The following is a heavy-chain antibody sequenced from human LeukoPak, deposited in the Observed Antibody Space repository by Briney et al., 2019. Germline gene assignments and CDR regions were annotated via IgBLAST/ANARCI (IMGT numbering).Heavy chain of an antibody. J-gene: IGHJ4*02. D-gene: IGHD3-10*01. CDR3: ASPLWFGEFDY. Sequence: GGSLRLSCAASGFTFSSYAMSWVRQAPGKGLEWVSAISGSGGSTYYADSVKGRFTISRDNSENTRYLQMNSLRAEDTAVYHCASPLWFGEFDYWGQGTLVTVSS. V-gene: IGHV3-23*01. CDR2: ISGSGGST. CDR1: GFTFSSYA.